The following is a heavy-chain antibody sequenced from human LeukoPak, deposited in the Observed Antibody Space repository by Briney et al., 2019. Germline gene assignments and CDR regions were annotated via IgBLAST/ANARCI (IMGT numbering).Heavy chain of an antibody. J-gene: IGHJ5*02. Sequence: GASVTVSCKASGGTFSNYAISWVRQAPGQGLEWMGRIIPIFGIANYAQKFQGRVTITADKSTSTAYMELSSLRSEDTAVYYCARGLIADSAGWFDPWGQGTLVTVSS. CDR3: ARGLIADSAGWFDP. D-gene: IGHD6-13*01. V-gene: IGHV1-69*04. CDR2: IIPIFGIA. CDR1: GGTFSNYA.